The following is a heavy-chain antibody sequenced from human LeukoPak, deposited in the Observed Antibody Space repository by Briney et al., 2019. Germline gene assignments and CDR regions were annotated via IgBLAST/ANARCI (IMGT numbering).Heavy chain of an antibody. V-gene: IGHV3-21*04. Sequence: GGSLRLSCAASGFTFSSYSMNWVRQAPGKGLEWVSSISSSSSYIYYADSVKGRFTISRDNSKNTLYLQMNSLRAEDTAVYYCAKDYGDYPNYFDYWGQGTLVTVSS. CDR3: AKDYGDYPNYFDY. CDR1: GFTFSSYS. D-gene: IGHD4-17*01. J-gene: IGHJ4*02. CDR2: ISSSSSYI.